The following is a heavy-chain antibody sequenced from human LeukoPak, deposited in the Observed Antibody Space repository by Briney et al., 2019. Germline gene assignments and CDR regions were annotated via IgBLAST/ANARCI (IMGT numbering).Heavy chain of an antibody. Sequence: PGGSLRLSCAASGFTFSSYWMHGVRQAPGKGLVWVSRINSDGSSTSYADSVKGRFTISRDNAKNTLYLQMNSMRAEDTAVYYCARAPLSEQQSPVWFDPWGQGTLVTVSS. CDR3: ARAPLSEQQSPVWFDP. CDR2: INSDGSST. J-gene: IGHJ5*02. D-gene: IGHD6-13*01. V-gene: IGHV3-74*01. CDR1: GFTFSSYW.